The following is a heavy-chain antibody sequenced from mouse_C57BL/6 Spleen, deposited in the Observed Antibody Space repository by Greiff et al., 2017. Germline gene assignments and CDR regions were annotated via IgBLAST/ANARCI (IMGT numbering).Heavy chain of an antibody. CDR1: GYTFTDYY. CDR2: INPNNGGT. CDR3: ATDLYYDYDYAMDY. V-gene: IGHV1-26*01. Sequence: EVQLQQSGPELVKPGASVKISCKASGYTFTDYYMNWVKQSHGKSLEWIGDINPNNGGTSYNQKFKGKATLTVDKSSSTAYMELRSLTSEDSAVYYCATDLYYDYDYAMDYWGQGTSVTVSS. D-gene: IGHD2-4*01. J-gene: IGHJ4*01.